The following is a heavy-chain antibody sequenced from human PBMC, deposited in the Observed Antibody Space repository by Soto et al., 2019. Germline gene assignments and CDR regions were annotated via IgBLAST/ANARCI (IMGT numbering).Heavy chain of an antibody. CDR2: INHSGST. CDR1: GGSFSGYY. V-gene: IGHV4-34*01. CDR3: ARRVEYCSSTSCYVGRFDP. J-gene: IGHJ5*02. Sequence: QVQLQQWGAGLLKPSETLSLTCAVYGGSFSGYYWSWIRQPLGKGLEWIGEINHSGSTNYNPSRKSRVTISVDTSKNQFSLKLSSVTAADTAVYYCARRVEYCSSTSCYVGRFDPWGQGTLVTVSS. D-gene: IGHD2-2*01.